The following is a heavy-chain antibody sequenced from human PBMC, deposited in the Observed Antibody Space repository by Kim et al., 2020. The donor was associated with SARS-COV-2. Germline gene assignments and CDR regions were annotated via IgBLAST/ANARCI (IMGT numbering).Heavy chain of an antibody. J-gene: IGHJ6*02. D-gene: IGHD6-13*01. CDR2: IYYSGST. CDR3: ARDGAYKQQQLVPSYYYGMDA. CDR1: GGSISSGGYY. Sequence: SETLSLTCTVSGGSISSGGYYWSWIRQHPGKGLEWIGYIYYSGSTYYNPSLKSRVTISVDTSKNQFSLKLSSVTAADTAVYYCARDGAYKQQQLVPSYYYGMDAWGQGTTVTVSS. V-gene: IGHV4-31*03.